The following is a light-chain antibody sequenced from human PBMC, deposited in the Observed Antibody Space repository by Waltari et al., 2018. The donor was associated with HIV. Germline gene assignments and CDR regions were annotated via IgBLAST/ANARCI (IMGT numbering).Light chain of an antibody. CDR2: DAS. J-gene: IGKJ2*01. Sequence: DIQMTQSPSSLSASVGDRVTITCQASQDISNYLNWYQQKPGKAPKLLIYDASNLETGVPSRFSGSGSGTDFTFTISSLQPEDIATYYCQQYDNLPMYTVGQGTKLEIK. V-gene: IGKV1-33*01. CDR1: QDISNY. CDR3: QQYDNLPMYT.